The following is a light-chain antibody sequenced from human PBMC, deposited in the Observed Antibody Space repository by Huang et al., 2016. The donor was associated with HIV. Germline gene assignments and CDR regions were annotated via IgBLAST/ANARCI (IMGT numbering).Light chain of an antibody. J-gene: IGKJ1*01. V-gene: IGKV3-15*01. CDR1: QSVGSN. CDR3: QQYNNWPRT. Sequence: EIVMTQSPATLSVSLGERATLSCRASQSVGSNLAWYQQKPGQALRLLIYGASTRATGIPARVSGSGSGTEFTLAISSLQSEDFAVYYCQQYNNWPRTFGQGTKVEIK. CDR2: GAS.